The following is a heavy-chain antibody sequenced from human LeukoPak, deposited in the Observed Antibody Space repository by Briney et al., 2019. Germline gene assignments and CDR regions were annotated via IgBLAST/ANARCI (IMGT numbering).Heavy chain of an antibody. Sequence: TGGSLRLSCAGSGFIFSSYWMSWVRQAPGKGLEWVANIKQHGSEKYYVDSVKGRFTISRDDAKNSLYLQMNSLRAGDTAVYYCARLWPFDYWGQGTLVTVSS. CDR2: IKQHGSEK. CDR3: ARLWPFDY. CDR1: GFIFSSYW. V-gene: IGHV3-7*01. J-gene: IGHJ4*02. D-gene: IGHD2-21*01.